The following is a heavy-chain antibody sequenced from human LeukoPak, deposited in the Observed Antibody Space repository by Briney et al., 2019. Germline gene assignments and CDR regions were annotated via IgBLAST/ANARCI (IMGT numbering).Heavy chain of an antibody. Sequence: GGSLRLSCAASGFTFSSYGMHWVRQAPGKGLEWVAVIWYDGSNKYYADSVKGRFTISRDNSKNTLYLQMNSLRAEDTAVYYCAKAGDIVAVPAATGGYFDYWGQGTLVTVSS. J-gene: IGHJ4*02. CDR3: AKAGDIVAVPAATGGYFDY. D-gene: IGHD2-2*01. V-gene: IGHV3-33*06. CDR2: IWYDGSNK. CDR1: GFTFSSYG.